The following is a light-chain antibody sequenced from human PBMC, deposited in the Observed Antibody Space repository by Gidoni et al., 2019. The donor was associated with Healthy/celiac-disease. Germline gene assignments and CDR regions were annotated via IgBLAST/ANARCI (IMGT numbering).Light chain of an antibody. V-gene: IGKV3-20*01. CDR1: QSVSSSY. CDR3: QQYGTSRLT. Sequence: EIVLTQSPGTRSLSPGERATLSCRASQSVSSSYLAWYQQKPGQAPRLLIYGASSRATGIPDRFSGSGSGTDFTLTISRREHEDLAVYYCQQYGTSRLTFXGXTKVEIK. J-gene: IGKJ4*01. CDR2: GAS.